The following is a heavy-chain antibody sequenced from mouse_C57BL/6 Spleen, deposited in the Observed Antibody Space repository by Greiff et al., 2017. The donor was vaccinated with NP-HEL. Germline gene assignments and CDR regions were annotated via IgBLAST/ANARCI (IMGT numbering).Heavy chain of an antibody. J-gene: IGHJ4*01. D-gene: IGHD2-2*01. Sequence: EVQLVESGGGLVQPGGSLSLSCAASGFTFTDYYMSWVRQPPGKALAWLGFIRNKANGYTTEYSASVKGRFTISRDNSQSILYLQMNALRAEDSATYYCARSPLYYGYDEEYYYAMDYWGQGTSVTVSS. CDR3: ARSPLYYGYDEEYYYAMDY. CDR1: GFTFTDYY. CDR2: IRNKANGYTT. V-gene: IGHV7-3*01.